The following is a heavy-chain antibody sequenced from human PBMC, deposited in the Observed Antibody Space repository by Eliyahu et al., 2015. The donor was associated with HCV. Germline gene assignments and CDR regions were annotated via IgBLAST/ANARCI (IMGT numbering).Heavy chain of an antibody. Sequence: QVQLVESGGGVVQPGGSLRLSCAASGFTFXNFYMHWVRQAPGKGLEWLTVITHDGSNKYYADSVKGRFTISRDNSKNTVSLQMNSLRSEDTAIYYCTRGGCSGGACSFGSNDDYWGQGTLVTVSS. J-gene: IGHJ4*02. CDR1: GFTFXNFY. CDR2: ITHDGSNK. D-gene: IGHD2-15*01. CDR3: TRGGCSGGACSFGSNDDY. V-gene: IGHV3-30-3*01.